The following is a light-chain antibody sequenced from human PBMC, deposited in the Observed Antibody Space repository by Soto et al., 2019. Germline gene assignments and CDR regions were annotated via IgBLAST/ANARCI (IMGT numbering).Light chain of an antibody. CDR1: SSDVGGYNY. CDR2: DVI. Sequence: QSALTQPRSVSGSPGQSVTISCTGTSSDVGGYNYVSWYQQHPGKAPKLMIYDVIKRPSGVPDRFSGSKSGNTASLTISGLQAEDEADYYCQSYDSSLSRVFGGGTKLTVL. J-gene: IGLJ2*01. CDR3: QSYDSSLSRV. V-gene: IGLV2-11*01.